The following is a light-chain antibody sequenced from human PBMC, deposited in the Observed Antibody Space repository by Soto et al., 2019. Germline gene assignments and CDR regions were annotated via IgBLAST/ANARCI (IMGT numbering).Light chain of an antibody. V-gene: IGKV1-5*01. Sequence: DIQMTQSPSTLSASVGDRVTITCRASQSISSWLAWYQQKPGKAPKLLIYDASSLESGVPSRFSGSGSGTEFTLTVTRLEPEDFAVHYCQQYAESPLTFGGGTKVEIK. CDR2: DAS. J-gene: IGKJ4*01. CDR1: QSISSW. CDR3: QQYAESPLT.